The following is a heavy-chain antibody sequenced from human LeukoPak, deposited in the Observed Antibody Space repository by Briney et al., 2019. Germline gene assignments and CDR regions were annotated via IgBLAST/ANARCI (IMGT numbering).Heavy chain of an antibody. J-gene: IGHJ4*02. CDR3: ARETDSSGWPIDY. Sequence: GGSLRLSCAASGFTSSSYGMHWVRQAPGKGLEWVAVIWYDGSNKYYADSVKGRFTISRDNSKNTLYLQMNSLRAEDTAVYYCARETDSSGWPIDYWGRGTLVTVSP. CDR1: GFTSSSYG. V-gene: IGHV3-33*01. CDR2: IWYDGSNK. D-gene: IGHD6-19*01.